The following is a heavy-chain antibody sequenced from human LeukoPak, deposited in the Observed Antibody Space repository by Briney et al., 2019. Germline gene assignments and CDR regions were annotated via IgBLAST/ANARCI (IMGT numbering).Heavy chain of an antibody. CDR1: GGSISSSSYY. J-gene: IGHJ4*02. D-gene: IGHD6-6*01. CDR2: IYYSGST. V-gene: IGHV4-39*01. CDR3: ARLEVGSSSSTGVDY. Sequence: LGTLSLTCTVSGGSISSSSYYWGWIRQPPGKGLEWIGSIYYSGSTYCNPSLKSRVTISVDTSKNQFSLKLSSVTAADTAVYYCARLEVGSSSSTGVDYWGQGTLVTVSS.